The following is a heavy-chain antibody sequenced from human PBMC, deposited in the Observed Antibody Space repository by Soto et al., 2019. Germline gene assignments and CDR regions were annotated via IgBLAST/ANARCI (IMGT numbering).Heavy chain of an antibody. CDR1: GFTVSSNY. D-gene: IGHD3-10*01. CDR3: ARALWFGELYNYYYYMDV. V-gene: IGHV3-66*01. CDR2: IYSGGST. J-gene: IGHJ6*03. Sequence: GGSLRLSCAASGFTVSSNYMSWVRQAPGKGLEWVSVIYSGGSTYYADSVKGRFTISRDNSKNTLYLQMNSLRAEDTAVYYCARALWFGELYNYYYYMDVWGKGTTVTVSS.